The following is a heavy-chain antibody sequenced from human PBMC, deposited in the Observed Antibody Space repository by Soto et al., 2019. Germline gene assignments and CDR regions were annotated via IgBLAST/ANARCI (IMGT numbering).Heavy chain of an antibody. D-gene: IGHD1-26*01. CDR3: ARREIQGPIDY. J-gene: IGHJ4*02. CDR2: IYNGNT. Sequence: PSETLSLTCIISGGSISGYYWTWIRQSPGKGLEYIGYIYNGNTNYNPSLKSRVTISVDTSKNQFSLKLTFLTAVDTAVYYCARREIQGPIDYWGQGTLVTVSS. V-gene: IGHV4-59*12. CDR1: GGSISGYY.